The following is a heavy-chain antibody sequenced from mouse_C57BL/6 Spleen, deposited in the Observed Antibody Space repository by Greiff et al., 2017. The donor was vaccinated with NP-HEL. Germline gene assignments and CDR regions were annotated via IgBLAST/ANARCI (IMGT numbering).Heavy chain of an antibody. CDR1: GYTFTSYW. CDR2: IYPGSGST. V-gene: IGHV1-55*01. D-gene: IGHD2-4*01. Sequence: QVQLQQPGAELVKPGASVKMSCKASGYTFTSYWITWVKQRPGQGLEWIGDIYPGSGSTNYNEKFKSKATLTVDTSSSTAYMQLSSLTSEDSAVYYCARSPYDYDGVDDWGQGTSVTVSS. J-gene: IGHJ4*01. CDR3: ARSPYDYDGVDD.